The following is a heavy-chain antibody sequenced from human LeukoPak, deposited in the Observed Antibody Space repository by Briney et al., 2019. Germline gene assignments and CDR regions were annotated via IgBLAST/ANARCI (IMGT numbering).Heavy chain of an antibody. D-gene: IGHD2-15*01. CDR2: IWYDGSNK. CDR1: GFTSSSYG. CDR3: AKDRRAALDY. J-gene: IGHJ4*02. Sequence: PGGSLRLSCAASGFTSSSYGMHWVRQAPGEGLEWVAVIWYDGSNKYYADSVKGRFTISRDNSKNTPYLQMNSLRAEDTAVYYCAKDRRAALDYWGQGTLVTVSS. V-gene: IGHV3-33*06.